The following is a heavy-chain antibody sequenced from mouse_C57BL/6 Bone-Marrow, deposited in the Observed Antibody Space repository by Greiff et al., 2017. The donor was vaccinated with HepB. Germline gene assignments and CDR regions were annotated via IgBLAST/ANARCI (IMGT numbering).Heavy chain of an antibody. CDR3: ASSPGFAY. V-gene: IGHV2-2*01. CDR2: IWSGGST. CDR1: GFSLTSYG. Sequence: QVQLKQSGPGLVQPSQSLSITCTVSGFSLTSYGVHWVRQSPGKGLEWLGVIWSGGSTDYNAAFISRLSISKDNSKSQVFFKMNSLQADDTAIYYCASSPGFAYWGQGTLVTVSA. J-gene: IGHJ3*01.